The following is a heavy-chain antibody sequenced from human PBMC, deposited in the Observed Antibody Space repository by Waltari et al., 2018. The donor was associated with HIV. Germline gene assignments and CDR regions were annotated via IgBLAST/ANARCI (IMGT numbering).Heavy chain of an antibody. J-gene: IGHJ4*02. V-gene: IGHV3-21*01. CDR3: ARGPDVAVAGTNLDY. CDR2: ISSSSSYI. D-gene: IGHD6-19*01. CDR1: GFTFSSYR. Sequence: EVQLVESGGGMVKPGGSLSLSCAASGFTFSSYRMNWVRQAPGKGLEWVSSISSSSSYIYYADSVKGRFTISRDNAKNSLYLQMNSLRAEDTAVYYCARGPDVAVAGTNLDYWGQGTLVTVSS.